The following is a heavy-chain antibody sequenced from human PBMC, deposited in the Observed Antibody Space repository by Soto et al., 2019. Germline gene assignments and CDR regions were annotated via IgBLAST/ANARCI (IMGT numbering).Heavy chain of an antibody. J-gene: IGHJ4*02. CDR2: ISYDGSNK. CDR1: GFTFSSYG. Sequence: QVQLVESGGGVVQPGRSLRLSCAASGFTFSSYGMHWVRQAPGKGLEWVAVISYDGSNKYYADSVKGRFTISRDNSKNTLYLQMNSLRAEDTAVYYCAKEAELREKGGFDYWGQGTLVTVSS. D-gene: IGHD3-10*01. V-gene: IGHV3-30*18. CDR3: AKEAELREKGGFDY.